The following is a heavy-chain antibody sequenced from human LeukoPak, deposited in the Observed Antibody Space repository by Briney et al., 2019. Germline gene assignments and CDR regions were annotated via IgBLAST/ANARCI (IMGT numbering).Heavy chain of an antibody. J-gene: IGHJ4*02. Sequence: GGSLRLSCAASGFTFSNYGMSWVRQAPGKGLEWVSVITGSGGSTYYADSVKGRYTISRDNSKNTLYLQVNSLRDEDTAVYYCARDQLGAVLYFDYWGQGTLVTVSS. CDR1: GFTFSNYG. CDR3: ARDQLGAVLYFDY. V-gene: IGHV3-23*01. D-gene: IGHD1-1*01. CDR2: ITGSGGST.